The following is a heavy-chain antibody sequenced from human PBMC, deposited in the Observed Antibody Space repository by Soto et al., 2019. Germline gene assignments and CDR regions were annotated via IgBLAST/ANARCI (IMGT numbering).Heavy chain of an antibody. CDR1: GYTFTGYY. D-gene: IGHD3-22*01. CDR2: INPDNGGT. V-gene: IGHV1-2*02. CDR3: ARFSVRYYYDSSGYFNFDY. Sequence: ASVKVSCKASGYTFTGYYMHWVRQAPGQGLEWMGWINPDNGGTMFAQKLQGRVTMTTDTSTSTAYMELRSLRSDDTAVYYCARFSVRYYYDSSGYFNFDYWGQGTLVTVSP. J-gene: IGHJ4*02.